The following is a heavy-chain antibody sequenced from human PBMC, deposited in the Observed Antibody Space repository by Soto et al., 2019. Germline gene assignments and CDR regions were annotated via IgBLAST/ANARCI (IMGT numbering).Heavy chain of an antibody. D-gene: IGHD2-8*01. V-gene: IGHV4-39*01. CDR3: ARAEWYGSDV. J-gene: IGHJ6*04. CDR1: GGSISSSSYY. Sequence: SETLSVTCTVSGGSISSSSYYWGWIRQPPGKGLEWIGSIYYSGSTYYNPSLKSRVTISVDTSKNQFSLKLSSVTAADTAVYYCARAEWYGSDVWRKGTKVTV. CDR2: IYYSGST.